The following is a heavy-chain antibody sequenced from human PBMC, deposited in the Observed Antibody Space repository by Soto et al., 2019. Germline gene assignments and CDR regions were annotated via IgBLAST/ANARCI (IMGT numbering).Heavy chain of an antibody. Sequence: PSETLSLTCSVSGAVVTSGENYWTWIRQPPGKGLEWMGYLSYTGSTYYNPSLRNRATISVDESSNHLSLRLSSVTAADTAVYYCARELEGGVFDIWGRGTLVTVSS. V-gene: IGHV4-30-4*01. CDR2: LSYTGST. CDR1: GAVVTSGENY. CDR3: ARELEGGVFDI. J-gene: IGHJ3*02. D-gene: IGHD2-8*02.